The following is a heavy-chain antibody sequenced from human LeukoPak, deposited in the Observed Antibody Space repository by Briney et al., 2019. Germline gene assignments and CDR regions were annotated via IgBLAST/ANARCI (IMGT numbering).Heavy chain of an antibody. V-gene: IGHV3-30*02. Sequence: GGSLRLSCAASGFRFSSYGMHWVRQAPGKGLEWVAFIRYDGSNKYYADSVKGRFTISRDNSKNTLYLQMNSLRAEDTAVYYCAKDLNYDFWSGYLSPPVDYWGQGTLVTVSS. CDR2: IRYDGSNK. CDR3: AKDLNYDFWSGYLSPPVDY. CDR1: GFRFSSYG. J-gene: IGHJ4*02. D-gene: IGHD3-3*01.